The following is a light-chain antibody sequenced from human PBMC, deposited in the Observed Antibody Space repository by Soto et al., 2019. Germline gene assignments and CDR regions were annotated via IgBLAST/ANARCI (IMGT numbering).Light chain of an antibody. V-gene: IGKV1-5*01. CDR1: QSISSW. J-gene: IGKJ1*01. CDR3: QQYNSYPWT. CDR2: DAS. Sequence: DIQMTQSPSTLSASVGDRVTITCRASQSISSWLAWYQQKPGKAPKLLIYDASSLESGVPSRFSGSGSGTEFTLALGSLQPDDFATCYCQQYNSYPWTVGQGTKVEIK.